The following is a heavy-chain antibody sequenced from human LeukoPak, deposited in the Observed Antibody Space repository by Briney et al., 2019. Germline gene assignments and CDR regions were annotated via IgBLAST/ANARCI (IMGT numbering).Heavy chain of an antibody. J-gene: IGHJ4*02. CDR2: ISWNSGSI. V-gene: IGHV3-9*01. CDR1: GFTFDDYA. D-gene: IGHD3-10*01. CDR3: AKDTVLTYYYGAGSFDY. Sequence: PGRSLRLSCAASGFTFDDYAMHWVRQAPGKGLEWVSSISWNSGSIGYADSVKGRFTISRDNAKNSLYLQMHSLRPEDTALYYCAKDTVLTYYYGAGSFDYWGQGTLVTVSS.